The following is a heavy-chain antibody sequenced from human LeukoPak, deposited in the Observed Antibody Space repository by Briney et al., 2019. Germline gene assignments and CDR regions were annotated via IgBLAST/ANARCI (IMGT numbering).Heavy chain of an antibody. CDR2: IYYSGST. J-gene: IGHJ4*02. CDR3: ARLSKGRYFDYIFDY. CDR1: GGSISSSSYY. V-gene: IGHV4-39*01. D-gene: IGHD3-9*01. Sequence: PSETLSLTCTVSGGSISSSSYYWGWIRQPPGKGLEWVGNIYYSGSTYYNPSLDSRVTMSVDTSKNQFSLKMSSVTAADTAVYYCARLSKGRYFDYIFDYWGQGTLVTVSS.